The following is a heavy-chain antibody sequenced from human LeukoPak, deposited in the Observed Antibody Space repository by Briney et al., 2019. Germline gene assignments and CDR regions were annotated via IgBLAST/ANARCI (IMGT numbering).Heavy chain of an antibody. J-gene: IGHJ4*02. CDR3: ASGAQSDY. D-gene: IGHD1-26*01. CDR1: GFTFSSYE. CDR2: ISSSGSPT. Sequence: GGSLRLSCAASGFTFSSYEMNWVRQAPAKGLEWVSYISSSGSPTYYADSVKGRFTISRDNAKNSLYLQMNSLRAEDTALYYCASGAQSDYWGQGTLVTVSS. V-gene: IGHV3-48*03.